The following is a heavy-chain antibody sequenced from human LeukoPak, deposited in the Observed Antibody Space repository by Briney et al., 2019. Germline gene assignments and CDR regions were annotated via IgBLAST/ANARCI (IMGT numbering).Heavy chain of an antibody. J-gene: IGHJ4*02. V-gene: IGHV3-23*01. Sequence: GGSLRLSCAASGFTFSTYWMSWVRQAPGKGLEWVSAISGSGTTYYADSVKGRFTISRDNSKNTLYLQMNSLRVEDTALYSCAKKGCTSTTCYENCWGRGTLVTVSS. CDR3: AKKGCTSTTCYENC. D-gene: IGHD2-2*01. CDR2: ISGSGTT. CDR1: GFTFSTYW.